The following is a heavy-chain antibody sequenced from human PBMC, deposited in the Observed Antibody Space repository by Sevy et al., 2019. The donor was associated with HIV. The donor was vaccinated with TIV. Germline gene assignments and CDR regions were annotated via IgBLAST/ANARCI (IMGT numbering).Heavy chain of an antibody. CDR2: IKQDGTEK. D-gene: IGHD1-26*01. Sequence: GGSLRLSCATSGFTFSDYWMTWVRQTPGKGLEGVANIKQDGTEKNYVDSVRGRFTISRDNDKNSLYLQMNSLRVEDTAIYSCARDIGPANWFDPWGQGTLVTVSS. V-gene: IGHV3-7*03. CDR1: GFTFSDYW. J-gene: IGHJ5*02. CDR3: ARDIGPANWFDP.